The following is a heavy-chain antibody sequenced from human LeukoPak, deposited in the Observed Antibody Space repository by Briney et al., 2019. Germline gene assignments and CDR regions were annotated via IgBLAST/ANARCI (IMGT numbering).Heavy chain of an antibody. V-gene: IGHV3-23*01. D-gene: IGHD4-11*01. J-gene: IGHJ4*02. CDR3: ANLDYPNYFDY. CDR2: ISGSSA. CDR1: GFTFDDYA. Sequence: GGSLRLSCAASGFTFDDYAMHWVRQAPGKGLEWVSTISGSSAYYADSVQGRFTISRDNSKNTLYLQMNSLRAEDTAVYYCANLDYPNYFDYWGQGTLVTVSS.